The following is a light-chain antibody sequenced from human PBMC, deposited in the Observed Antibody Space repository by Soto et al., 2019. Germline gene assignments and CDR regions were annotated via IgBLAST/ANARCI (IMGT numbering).Light chain of an antibody. Sequence: EIVLNQSPCTLSLSPGERATLYCRASQSVSSSYLAWYQQKPGQAPRLLIYGASSRATGIPDRFSGSGSGTDFALTISRVEPEDFAIYFCQQYGSSPGTFGHGTKVDIK. J-gene: IGKJ1*01. CDR3: QQYGSSPGT. V-gene: IGKV3-20*01. CDR1: QSVSSSY. CDR2: GAS.